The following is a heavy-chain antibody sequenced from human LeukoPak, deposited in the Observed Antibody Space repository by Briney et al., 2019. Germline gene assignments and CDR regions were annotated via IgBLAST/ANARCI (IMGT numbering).Heavy chain of an antibody. CDR2: IYYSGST. Sequence: SETLSLTCTVSGGSISSYYWSWIRQPPGKGLEWIGYIYYSGSTNYNPSLKSRVTISVDTSKNQFSLKLSPVTAADTAVYYCARERFDGFDYWGQGTLVTVSS. J-gene: IGHJ4*02. CDR3: ARERFDGFDY. V-gene: IGHV4-59*01. CDR1: GGSISSYY. D-gene: IGHD3-9*01.